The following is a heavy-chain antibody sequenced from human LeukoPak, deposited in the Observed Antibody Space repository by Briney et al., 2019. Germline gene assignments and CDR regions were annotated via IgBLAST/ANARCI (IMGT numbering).Heavy chain of an antibody. CDR1: GFTFSRYA. V-gene: IGHV3-23*01. CDR3: AKVMTRTMVRGGPPSDY. J-gene: IGHJ4*02. Sequence: GGSLRLSCAVSGFTFSRYAMSRVRQAPGKGLEWVSDISSSGGSTNYADAVNGRFTISRDNSNHTLYLQMNSLRAEDTAVYYCAKVMTRTMVRGGPPSDYWGQGTLVTVSS. CDR2: ISSSGGST. D-gene: IGHD3-10*01.